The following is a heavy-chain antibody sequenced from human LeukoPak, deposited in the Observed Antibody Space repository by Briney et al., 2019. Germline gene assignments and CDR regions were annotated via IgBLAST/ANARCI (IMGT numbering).Heavy chain of an antibody. V-gene: IGHV3-23*01. Sequence: GGSLRLSCAASGFTFSSYAMSWVRQTPGKGLEWVSSISGSGDSTNYADSVTGRSTISRGNRNNTLYLQMNSLRADDTAVYYCAKDGLRFLEWYLGYFDLWGRGTLVTVSS. CDR2: ISGSGDST. J-gene: IGHJ2*01. D-gene: IGHD3-3*01. CDR1: GFTFSSYA. CDR3: AKDGLRFLEWYLGYFDL.